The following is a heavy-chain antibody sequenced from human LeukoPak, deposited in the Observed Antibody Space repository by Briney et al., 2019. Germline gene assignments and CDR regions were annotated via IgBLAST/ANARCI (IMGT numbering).Heavy chain of an antibody. CDR3: ARVVYYDFWSGSAVDAFDI. CDR1: GGSISSYY. V-gene: IGHV4-59*01. Sequence: SETLSVTCTVSGGSISSYYWSWIRQPPGKGVECIGYIYYSGSTNYNPSLKSRVTISVDTSKNQFSLKLSSVTAADTAVYYCARVVYYDFWSGSAVDAFDIWGQGTMVTVSS. J-gene: IGHJ3*02. D-gene: IGHD3-3*01. CDR2: IYYSGST.